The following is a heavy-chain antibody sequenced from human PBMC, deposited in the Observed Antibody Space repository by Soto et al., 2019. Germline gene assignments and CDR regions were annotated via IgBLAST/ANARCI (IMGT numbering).Heavy chain of an antibody. Sequence: GGSLRLSCAASEFTFSSFTMHWVRQAPGKGLDWVAVVSYDGSKQYYADSVKGRFTISRDNSKSTLYLQMNSLRAEDTAVYFCARDDPEPGDYFDFWGQGTLVTVSS. CDR3: ARDDPEPGDYFDF. CDR2: VSYDGSKQ. V-gene: IGHV3-30-3*01. CDR1: EFTFSSFT. J-gene: IGHJ4*02.